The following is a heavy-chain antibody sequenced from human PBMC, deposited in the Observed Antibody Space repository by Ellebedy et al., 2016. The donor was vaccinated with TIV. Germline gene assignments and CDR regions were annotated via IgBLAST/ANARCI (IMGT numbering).Heavy chain of an antibody. J-gene: IGHJ4*02. V-gene: IGHV3-23*01. CDR3: ARTPESSGYYYMGGDYFDY. CDR2: ISGRGDTT. CDR1: GFTFSSYA. D-gene: IGHD3-22*01. Sequence: GGSLRLSXAASGFTFSSYAMNWVRQAPGKGLEWVSGISGRGDTTYYADSVKGRFTISRDNSKNTLYLQMNSLRAEDTAVYYCARTPESSGYYYMGGDYFDYWGQGTLVTVS.